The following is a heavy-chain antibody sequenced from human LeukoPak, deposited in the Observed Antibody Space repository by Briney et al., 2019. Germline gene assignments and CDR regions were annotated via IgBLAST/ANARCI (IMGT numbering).Heavy chain of an antibody. CDR1: GGSFSGYY. V-gene: IGHV4-34*01. CDR3: ARIRLAARLAVPYY. D-gene: IGHD6-6*01. Sequence: SETLSLTCAVYGGSFSGYYWSWIRQPPGKGLEWIGEINHSGSTNYNPSLKSRVTISVDTSKNQFSLKLSSVTAADTAVYYCARIRLAARLAVPYYWGQGTLVTVSS. J-gene: IGHJ4*02. CDR2: INHSGST.